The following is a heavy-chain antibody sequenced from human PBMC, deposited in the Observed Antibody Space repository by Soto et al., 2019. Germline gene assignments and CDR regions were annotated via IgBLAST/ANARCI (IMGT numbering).Heavy chain of an antibody. CDR1: GFTFSGSA. D-gene: IGHD7-27*01. CDR3: SRSSKTGDDAFDI. V-gene: IGHV3-73*01. CDR2: IRSKAYSYAT. Sequence: SGGSLRLSCAASGFTFSGSAMHWVRQASGKGLEWVGRIRSKAYSYATAYAASVNGRFTLSRDDSKNTAYLQMNSLKSEDTAVYYCSRSSKTGDDAFDIWGQGTMVTVSS. J-gene: IGHJ3*02.